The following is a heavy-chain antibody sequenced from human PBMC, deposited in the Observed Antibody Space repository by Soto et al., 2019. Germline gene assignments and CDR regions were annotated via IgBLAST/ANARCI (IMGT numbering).Heavy chain of an antibody. CDR3: ARWAQYYFDY. D-gene: IGHD4-4*01. J-gene: IGHJ4*02. V-gene: IGHV3-7*01. Sequence: GGSLRLSCAVSGFTFSDYWMSWVRQAPGKGLEWVANIKQDGNEKYYVDSVKGRFTISRDNAKNSLYLQLNSLRDEDTAVYYCARWAQYYFDYWGRGTLVTVSS. CDR1: GFTFSDYW. CDR2: IKQDGNEK.